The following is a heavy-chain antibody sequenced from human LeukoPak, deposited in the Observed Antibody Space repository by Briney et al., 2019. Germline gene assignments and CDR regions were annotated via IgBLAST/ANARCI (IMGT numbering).Heavy chain of an antibody. D-gene: IGHD1-26*01. CDR2: ISSSSSTI. V-gene: IGHV3-48*01. Sequence: GGSLRLSCAASGFPFSSYSMNWVRQAPGKGLEWVSYISSSSSTIDYADSVKGRFTISRDNAKNSLYLQMNSLRAEVTAVYYCARAQWELAPFDYWGQGTLVTVSS. CDR1: GFPFSSYS. J-gene: IGHJ4*02. CDR3: ARAQWELAPFDY.